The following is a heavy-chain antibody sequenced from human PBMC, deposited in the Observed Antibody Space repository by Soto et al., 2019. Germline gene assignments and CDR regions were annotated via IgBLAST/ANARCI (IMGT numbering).Heavy chain of an antibody. J-gene: IGHJ4*02. CDR1: GFTFSSYG. D-gene: IGHD6-6*01. CDR3: ASHGPYNSSHFDY. CDR2: IWYDGSNK. Sequence: PGGSLRLSCAASGFTFSSYGMHWVRQAPGKGLEWVAVIWYDGSNKYYADSVKGRFTISRDNSKNTLYLQMNSLSAEDTAVYYCASHGPYNSSHFDYRGQGTLVSVSS. V-gene: IGHV3-33*01.